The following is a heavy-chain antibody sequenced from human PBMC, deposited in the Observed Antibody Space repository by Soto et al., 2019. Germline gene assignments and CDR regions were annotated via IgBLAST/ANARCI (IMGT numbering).Heavy chain of an antibody. CDR2: ISSSSSTI. J-gene: IGHJ6*03. Sequence: GGSLRLSCAASGFTFSSYSMNWVRQAPGKGVEWVSYISSSSSTIYYADSVKGRFTISRDNAKNSLYLQMNSLRAEDTAVYYCARDTQKNWNQYYMDVWGKGTTVTVSS. CDR3: ARDTQKNWNQYYMDV. CDR1: GFTFSSYS. D-gene: IGHD1-1*01. V-gene: IGHV3-48*01.